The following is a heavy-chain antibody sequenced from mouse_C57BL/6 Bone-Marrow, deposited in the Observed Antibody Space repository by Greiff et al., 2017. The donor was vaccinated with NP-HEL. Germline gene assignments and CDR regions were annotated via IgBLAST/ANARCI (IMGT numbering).Heavy chain of an antibody. D-gene: IGHD1-1*01. CDR2: IDPEDGET. Sequence: EVKLQESGAELVKPGASVKSSCTASGFNIKDYYMHWVKQRTEQGLEWIGRIDPEDGETKYAPKFQGKATITADTSSNTAYLQLSSLTSEDTAVYYCARDYGSFYYYAMDYWGQGTSVTVSS. J-gene: IGHJ4*01. CDR1: GFNIKDYY. V-gene: IGHV14-2*01. CDR3: ARDYGSFYYYAMDY.